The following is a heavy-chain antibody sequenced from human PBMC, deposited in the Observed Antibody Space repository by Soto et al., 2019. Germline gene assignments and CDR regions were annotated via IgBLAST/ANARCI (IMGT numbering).Heavy chain of an antibody. CDR2: LIHGGST. CDR3: ARSPLSYDYVRQTWREVGDSFDV. V-gene: IGHV4-34*12. J-gene: IGHJ3*01. CDR1: NSSLGAFH. Sequence: SETLSLTCAIYNSSLGAFHWTWIRQPPGKGLEWIGELIHGGSTNYNPSLKSRVTFSLDTSRSQFSLHLMSMTAAGSAVYYCARSPLSYDYVRQTWREVGDSFDVWGRGTSVTVSS. D-gene: IGHD3-10*02.